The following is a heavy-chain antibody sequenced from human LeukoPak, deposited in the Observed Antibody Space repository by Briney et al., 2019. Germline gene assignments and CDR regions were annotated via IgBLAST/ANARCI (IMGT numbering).Heavy chain of an antibody. CDR1: GYSFINYN. D-gene: IGHD6-19*01. Sequence: GESLKISGKGSGYSFINYNIGWVPQMPGKGLEWMGIIYPGDSDTRYSPSFQGQVTISADKSISTAYLQWSSLKASDTAIYYCARPSSGWTSRLGYWGQGTLVTVSS. CDR3: ARPSSGWTSRLGY. V-gene: IGHV5-51*03. CDR2: IYPGDSDT. J-gene: IGHJ4*02.